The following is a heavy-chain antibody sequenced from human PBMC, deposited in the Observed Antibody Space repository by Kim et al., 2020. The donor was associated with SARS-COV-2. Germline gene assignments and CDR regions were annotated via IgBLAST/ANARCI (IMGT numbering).Heavy chain of an antibody. CDR2: IIPIFGTA. D-gene: IGHD3-16*01. J-gene: IGHJ3*02. CDR3: ARVYDYVWGSPRRAFDI. Sequence: SVKVSCKASGGTFSSYAISWVRQAPGQGLEWMGGIIPIFGTANYAQKFQGRVTITADESTSTAYMELSSLRSEDTAVYYCARVYDYVWGSPRRAFDIWGQGTMVTVSS. V-gene: IGHV1-69*13. CDR1: GGTFSSYA.